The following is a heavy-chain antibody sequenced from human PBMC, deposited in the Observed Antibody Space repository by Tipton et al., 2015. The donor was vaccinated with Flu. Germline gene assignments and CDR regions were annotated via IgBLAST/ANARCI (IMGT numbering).Heavy chain of an antibody. Sequence: TLSLTCNVSGDSISTGSHYWNWIRQPAGKGLEWIGRIYTSGSTTYNPSLKSRVTISVDTSKNHFSLKLSSVTAADTAIYYCARETVQGPTTTVDYWGQGTLVTVSS. V-gene: IGHV4-61*02. CDR3: ARETVQGPTTTVDY. D-gene: IGHD1-26*01. J-gene: IGHJ4*02. CDR2: IYTSGST. CDR1: GDSISTGSHY.